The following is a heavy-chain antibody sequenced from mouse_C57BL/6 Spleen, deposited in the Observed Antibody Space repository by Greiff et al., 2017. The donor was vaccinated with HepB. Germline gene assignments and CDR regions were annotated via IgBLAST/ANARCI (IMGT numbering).Heavy chain of an antibody. V-gene: IGHV5-4*01. Sequence: EVKLMESGGGLVKPGGSLKLSCAASGFTFSSYAMSWVRQTPEKRLEWVATISDGGSYTYYPDNVKGRFTISRDNAKNNLYLQMSHLKSEDTAMYYCARDHSSGHEAMDYWGQGTSVTVSS. J-gene: IGHJ4*01. CDR1: GFTFSSYA. D-gene: IGHD3-2*02. CDR3: ARDHSSGHEAMDY. CDR2: ISDGGSYT.